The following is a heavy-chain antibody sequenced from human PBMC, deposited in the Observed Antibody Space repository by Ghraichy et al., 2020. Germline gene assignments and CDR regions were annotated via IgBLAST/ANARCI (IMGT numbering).Heavy chain of an antibody. V-gene: IGHV3-30*04. CDR1: GFTFSSYA. CDR3: ARDSMMQWELLRGYFDY. CDR2: ISYDGSNK. Sequence: GGSLRLSCAASGFTFSSYAMHWVRQAPGKGLEWVAVISYDGSNKYYADSVKGRFTISRDNSKNTLYLQMNSLRAEDTAVYYCARDSMMQWELLRGYFDYWGQGTLVTVSS. D-gene: IGHD1-26*01. J-gene: IGHJ4*02.